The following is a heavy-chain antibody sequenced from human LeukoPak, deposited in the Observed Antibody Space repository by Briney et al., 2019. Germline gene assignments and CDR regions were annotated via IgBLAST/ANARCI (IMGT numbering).Heavy chain of an antibody. CDR2: LNQDGSER. CDR1: GFTFSSYW. CDR3: AKCGTGSNFDY. V-gene: IGHV3-7*02. Sequence: QPGGSLRLSCVASGFTFSSYWMSWVRQTPGKGLEWVAHLNQDGSERYYVDSVKGRLTISRENVKNSLYLQMNSLRAEDTAVYYCAKCGTGSNFDYWGQGMLVTVSS. J-gene: IGHJ4*02. D-gene: IGHD3-10*01.